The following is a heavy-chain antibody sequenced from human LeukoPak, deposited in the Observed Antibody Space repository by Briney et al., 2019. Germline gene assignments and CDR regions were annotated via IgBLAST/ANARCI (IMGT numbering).Heavy chain of an antibody. J-gene: IGHJ6*03. CDR3: ARDRYSSSWYFPYYMDV. Sequence: PGRSLRLSCAASGFTFSSYAMHWVRQAPGKGLEWVAVISYDGSNKYYADSVKGRFTISRDNSKNTLYLQMNSLRAEDTAVYYCARDRYSSSWYFPYYMDVWGKGTTVTISS. CDR2: ISYDGSNK. D-gene: IGHD6-13*01. CDR1: GFTFSSYA. V-gene: IGHV3-30*04.